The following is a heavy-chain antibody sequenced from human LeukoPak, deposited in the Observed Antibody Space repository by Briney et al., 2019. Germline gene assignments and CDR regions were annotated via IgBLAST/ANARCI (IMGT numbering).Heavy chain of an antibody. D-gene: IGHD3-3*01. CDR1: GYTFTGYH. CDR3: ARGVVNYLVWGDAFDI. Sequence: ASVKVSCKASGYTFTGYHMHWVRQAPGQGLEWMGWINPNSGGTNYAQKFQGRVTMTRDTSISTAYMELSRLRSDDTAVYYCARGVVNYLVWGDAFDIWGQGTMVTVSS. CDR2: INPNSGGT. V-gene: IGHV1-2*02. J-gene: IGHJ3*02.